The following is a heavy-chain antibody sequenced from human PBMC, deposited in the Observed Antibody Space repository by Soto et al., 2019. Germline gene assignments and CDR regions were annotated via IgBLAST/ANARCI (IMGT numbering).Heavy chain of an antibody. J-gene: IGHJ4*02. Sequence: VGSLRLSCVASGFTFSSYAMYWVRQAPGKGLEWVSAISGSGSNTYYADSVKGRFTISRDNSQNTLYLQMNTLRAEDTALYYCAKEKTTTTCFDYWGQGTLVTVSS. CDR2: ISGSGSNT. CDR1: GFTFSSYA. D-gene: IGHD1-1*01. V-gene: IGHV3-23*01. CDR3: AKEKTTTTCFDY.